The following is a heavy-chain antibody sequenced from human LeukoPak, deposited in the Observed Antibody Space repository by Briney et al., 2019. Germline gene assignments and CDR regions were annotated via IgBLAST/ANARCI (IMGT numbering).Heavy chain of an antibody. D-gene: IGHD1-14*01. CDR1: GFPFSTLG. CDR3: VSPVFIDF. V-gene: IGHV3-64D*06. CDR2: IGSDGDGT. J-gene: IGHJ4*01. Sequence: GGSLRLSCSASGFPFSTLGMHWVRQAPGKGLEHVSTIGSDGDGTYYADSVKDRFIISRDNSKNAVYLQMSSLRPEDTAVYYCVSPVFIDFWGQGTLVTVSS.